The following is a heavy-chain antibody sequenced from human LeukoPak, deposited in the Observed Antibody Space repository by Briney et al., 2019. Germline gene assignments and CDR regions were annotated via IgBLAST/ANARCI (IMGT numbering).Heavy chain of an antibody. CDR1: GFTFDDYA. CDR2: ISWNSGSI. V-gene: IGHV3-9*01. Sequence: GRSLRLSCAASGFTFDDYAMHWVRQAPGKGLEWVSGISWNSGSIGYADSVKGRFTISRDNAKNSLYLQMNSLRAEDTAVYYCARGDITMVRGVIITGYFDYWGQGTLVTVSS. D-gene: IGHD3-10*01. CDR3: ARGDITMVRGVIITGYFDY. J-gene: IGHJ4*02.